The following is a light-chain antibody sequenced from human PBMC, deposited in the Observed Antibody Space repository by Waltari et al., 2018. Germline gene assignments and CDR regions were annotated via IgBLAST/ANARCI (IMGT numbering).Light chain of an antibody. Sequence: DIVMTQSPDSLAVSLGERATINCKSSQSVLYSSNNKNYLAWYQQKPGQPPKLLIYWAPTRESGVPDRFSGSGSGTDFTLTISSLQAEDVAVYYCQQYYSTLITFGQGTRLEIK. V-gene: IGKV4-1*01. CDR2: WAP. CDR1: QSVLYSSNNKNY. J-gene: IGKJ5*01. CDR3: QQYYSTLIT.